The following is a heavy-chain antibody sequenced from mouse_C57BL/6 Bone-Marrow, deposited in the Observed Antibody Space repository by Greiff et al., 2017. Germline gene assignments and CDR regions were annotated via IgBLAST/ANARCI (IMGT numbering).Heavy chain of an antibody. V-gene: IGHV1-42*01. D-gene: IGHD1-1*02. Sequence: EVQLQQSVPELVKPGASVKISCKASGYSFTGYYMNWVKQSPEKSLEWIGEINPSTGGTTYNQKFKAKATLTVDKSSSTAYMQLKSLTSEDSAVYYCAREGVGTWHGLSMDYWGQGTSVTVSS. CDR2: INPSTGGT. CDR1: GYSFTGYY. CDR3: AREGVGTWHGLSMDY. J-gene: IGHJ4*01.